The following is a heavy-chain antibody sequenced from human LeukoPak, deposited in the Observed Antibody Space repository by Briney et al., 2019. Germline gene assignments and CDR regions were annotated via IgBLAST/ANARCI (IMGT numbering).Heavy chain of an antibody. J-gene: IGHJ5*02. V-gene: IGHV4-39*07. CDR2: IYYSGST. D-gene: IGHD2-15*01. Sequence: SETLSLTCIVSGDSISSSTYYWGWIRQPPGKGLEWIGTIYYSGSTYYNPSLKSRVTISLDTSKNQFSLKLSSVTAADTAVYYCARRWHCSGGSCYFRAMEKRHNWFDPWGQGTLVTVSS. CDR1: GDSISSSTYY. CDR3: ARRWHCSGGSCYFRAMEKRHNWFDP.